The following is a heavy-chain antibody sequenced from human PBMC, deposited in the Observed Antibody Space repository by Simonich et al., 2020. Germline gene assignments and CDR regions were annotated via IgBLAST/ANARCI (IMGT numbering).Heavy chain of an antibody. CDR3: ARGIVGASGAFDI. J-gene: IGHJ3*02. D-gene: IGHD1-26*01. CDR1: GFTFSSYS. Sequence: EVQLVESGGGLVKPGGSLRLSCAASGFTFSSYSMNWVRQAPGKGLDWVSSISSSSRYIYYADSVKGRFTISRDNAKNSLYLQMNSLRAEDTAVYYCARGIVGASGAFDIWGQGTMVTVSS. V-gene: IGHV3-21*01. CDR2: ISSSSRYI.